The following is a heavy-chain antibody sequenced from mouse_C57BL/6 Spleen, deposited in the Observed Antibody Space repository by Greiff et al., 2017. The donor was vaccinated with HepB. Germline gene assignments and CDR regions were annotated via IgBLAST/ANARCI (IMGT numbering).Heavy chain of an antibody. CDR2: IYPGSGNT. J-gene: IGHJ4*01. Sequence: QVQLQQSGAELVRPGASVKLSCKASGYTFTDYYINWVKQRPGQGLEWIARIYPGSGNTYYNEKFKGKATLTAEKSSSTAFMQLSSLTSEDSAVYFCARRGYYGFDAMDYWGQGTSVTVSS. V-gene: IGHV1-76*01. D-gene: IGHD1-1*01. CDR3: ARRGYYGFDAMDY. CDR1: GYTFTDYY.